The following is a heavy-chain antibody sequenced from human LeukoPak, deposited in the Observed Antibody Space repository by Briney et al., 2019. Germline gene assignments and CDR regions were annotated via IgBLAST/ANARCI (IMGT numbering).Heavy chain of an antibody. CDR3: ARRMYSGSTTNDYYYCMDV. CDR2: IYPGASDT. D-gene: IGHD1-26*01. J-gene: IGHJ6*03. CDR1: GYSFSSCW. Sequence: GEALKICCKGSGYSFSSCWIGWVRQMPGKGLEMRWIIYPGASDTRYSPAFKGQVTISAATFISTATLQWSSLKASDTAMYYCARRMYSGSTTNDYYYCMDVWGKGTTVTVSS. V-gene: IGHV5-51*01.